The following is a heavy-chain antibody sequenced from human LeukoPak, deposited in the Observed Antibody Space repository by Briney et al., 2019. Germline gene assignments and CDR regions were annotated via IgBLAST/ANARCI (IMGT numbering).Heavy chain of an antibody. Sequence: GGSLRLSCAASGFTFSDYYMSWVRQAPGKGLEWVSYISTGGSTTYYSDSVKGRFTISRDNAKKSLSLQMDTLRAKDTAVYYCVRDAIHYDFWGSALDVWGKGTTVTVSS. J-gene: IGHJ6*04. CDR1: GFTFSDYY. CDR3: VRDAIHYDFWGSALDV. CDR2: ISTGGSTT. D-gene: IGHD3-3*01. V-gene: IGHV3-11*01.